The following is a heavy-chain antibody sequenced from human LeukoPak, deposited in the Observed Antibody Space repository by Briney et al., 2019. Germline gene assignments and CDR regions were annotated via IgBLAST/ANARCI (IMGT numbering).Heavy chain of an antibody. CDR2: IYYSGST. V-gene: IGHV4-38-2*02. CDR1: GYSISSGYY. CDR3: ARTLLPGVAAAGT. D-gene: IGHD6-13*01. Sequence: SETLSLTCTVSGYSISSGYYWGWIRQPPGKGLEWIGSIYYSGSTYYNPSLKSRVTISVDTSKNQFSLKLSSVTAADTAVYYCARTLLPGVAAAGTWGQGTLVTVSS. J-gene: IGHJ5*02.